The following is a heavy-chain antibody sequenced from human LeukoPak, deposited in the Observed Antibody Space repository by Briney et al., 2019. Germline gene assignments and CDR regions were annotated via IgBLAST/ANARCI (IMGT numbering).Heavy chain of an antibody. Sequence: SQTLSLTCTVSGGSISSGSYYWSWIRQPAGKGLEWIGRIYTSGSTNYNPSLKSRVTISIDTSKNQFSLKLSSVTAADTAVYYCARDEPGYYYDSRPFDYWGQGTLVTVSS. D-gene: IGHD3-22*01. CDR2: IYTSGST. V-gene: IGHV4-61*02. CDR3: ARDEPGYYYDSRPFDY. J-gene: IGHJ4*02. CDR1: GGSISSGSYY.